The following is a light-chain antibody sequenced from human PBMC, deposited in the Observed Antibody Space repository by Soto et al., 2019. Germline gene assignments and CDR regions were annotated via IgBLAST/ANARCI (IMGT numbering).Light chain of an antibody. V-gene: IGKV3-15*01. Sequence: EIVMTQSPATLSVSPGERATLSCRASQSVSSNLAWYQQKPGQAPRLLIYGASTRATGIPARFSRSGSGTEFPLAISSLQSEDCAVYYCQQYGTWWTFGQGTKVEIK. CDR3: QQYGTWWT. CDR2: GAS. J-gene: IGKJ1*01. CDR1: QSVSSN.